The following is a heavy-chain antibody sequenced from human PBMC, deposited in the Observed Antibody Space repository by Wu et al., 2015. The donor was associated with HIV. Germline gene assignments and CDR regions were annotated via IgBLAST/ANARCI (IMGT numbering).Heavy chain of an antibody. J-gene: IGHJ6*03. D-gene: IGHD6-6*01. V-gene: IGHV1-69*12. CDR3: ARSIAARPDYYYYYIGRR. CDR2: IIPIFGTA. CDR1: GGTFSSYA. Sequence: QVQLVQSGAEVKKPGSSVKVSCKASGGTFSSYAISWVRQAPGQGLEWMGGIIPIFGTANYAQKFQGRVTITADESTSTAYMELSSLRSEDTAVYYCARSIAARPDYYYYYIGRRGDKGPRSPSP.